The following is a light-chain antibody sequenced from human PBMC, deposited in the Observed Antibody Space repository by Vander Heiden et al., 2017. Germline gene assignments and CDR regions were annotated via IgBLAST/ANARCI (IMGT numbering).Light chain of an antibody. CDR1: SSDVGGYND. CDR2: DVF. J-gene: IGLJ3*02. CDR3: CSYTSSTTRM. V-gene: IGLV2-14*01. Sequence: QSALTQPACVSRSPGHPITLSCTGTSSDVGGYNDDSENQQLPSKATKLIIYDVFNRPAGVSNRSAGSKSGNTASLTIDRLQAEDEADYYCCSYTSSTTRMFGGGTKLTVL.